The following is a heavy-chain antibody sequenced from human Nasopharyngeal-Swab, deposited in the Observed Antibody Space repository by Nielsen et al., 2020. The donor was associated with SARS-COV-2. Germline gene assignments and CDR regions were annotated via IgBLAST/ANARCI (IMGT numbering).Heavy chain of an antibody. Sequence: GGSLRLSCAASGFTFSSYGMHWVRQAPGKGLEWVAVIWYEGSNKYYADSVKSRFTISRDNPKNTLYLQMNSLRAEDTAVYYCARDGPSGYCTNGVCYSYYMDVWGKGTTVTVSS. CDR1: GFTFSSYG. J-gene: IGHJ6*03. V-gene: IGHV3-33*01. CDR2: IWYEGSNK. D-gene: IGHD2-8*01. CDR3: ARDGPSGYCTNGVCYSYYMDV.